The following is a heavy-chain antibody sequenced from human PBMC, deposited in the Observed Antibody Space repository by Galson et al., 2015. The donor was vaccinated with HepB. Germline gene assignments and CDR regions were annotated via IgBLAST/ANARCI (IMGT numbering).Heavy chain of an antibody. CDR3: ARGKVGGNYYYYMDV. J-gene: IGHJ6*03. V-gene: IGHV4-61*09. Sequence: TLSLTCTVSGGSISSGSYYWSWIRQPAGKGLEWIGHIYTSRSNNYNPSLKSRVTMSVDTSKNQFSLKLSSVTAADTAVYYCARGKVGGNYYYYMDVWGKGTTVTVSS. CDR2: IYTSRSN. D-gene: IGHD1-26*01. CDR1: GGSISSGSYY.